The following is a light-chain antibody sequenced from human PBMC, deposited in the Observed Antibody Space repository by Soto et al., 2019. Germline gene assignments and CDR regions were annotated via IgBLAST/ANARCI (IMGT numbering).Light chain of an antibody. Sequence: DIPLTQSPSSLSASVGDRVTITCRASQTMNNYLNWYQQKPGKAPNLLIYGASSLQSGVPSRFSGSGFGTDFTLTITSLQPEDFATYYCQQNNTKPWAFGQGTRVEVK. J-gene: IGKJ1*01. CDR2: GAS. CDR3: QQNNTKPWA. V-gene: IGKV1-39*01. CDR1: QTMNNY.